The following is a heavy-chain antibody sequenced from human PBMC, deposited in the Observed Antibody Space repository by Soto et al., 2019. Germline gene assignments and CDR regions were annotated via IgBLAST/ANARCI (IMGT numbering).Heavy chain of an antibody. J-gene: IGHJ3*02. D-gene: IGHD3-22*01. CDR1: GGTFSSYA. CDR2: IIPIFGTA. V-gene: IGHV1-69*13. CDR3: ARDWDDYYYDSSGPEDSVSAFDI. Sequence: AVKVSCKASGGTFSSYAISWVRQAPGQGLEWMGGIIPIFGTANYAQKFQGRVTITADESTSTAYMELSSLRSEDTAVYYCARDWDDYYYDSSGPEDSVSAFDIWGQGTMVTVSS.